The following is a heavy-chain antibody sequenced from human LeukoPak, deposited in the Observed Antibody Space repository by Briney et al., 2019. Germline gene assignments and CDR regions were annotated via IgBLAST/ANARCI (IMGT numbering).Heavy chain of an antibody. CDR3: ARVREEDIVATRTYYFDY. J-gene: IGHJ4*02. D-gene: IGHD5-12*01. V-gene: IGHV3-21*01. Sequence: GGSLRLSCAASGFTFSSYSMNWVRQAPGKGLEWVSSISSSSSYIYYADSVEGRFTISRDNAKNSLYLQMNSLRAEDTAVYYCARVREEDIVATRTYYFDYWGQGTLVTVSS. CDR1: GFTFSSYS. CDR2: ISSSSSYI.